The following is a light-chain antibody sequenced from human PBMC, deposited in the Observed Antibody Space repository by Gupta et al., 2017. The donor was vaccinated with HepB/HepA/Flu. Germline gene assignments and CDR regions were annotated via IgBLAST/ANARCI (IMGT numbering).Light chain of an antibody. CDR2: GAS. CDR3: QQDNNYPRT. J-gene: IGKJ1*01. Sequence: EIVMTQSPATLSVSPGERATLPCRASQSVTSNLAWYHQKPGQAPRLLIYGASTRATGIPARFSGSGSGTEFTLTISSLQSEDFAVYYCQQDNNYPRTFGQGTKVEIK. CDR1: QSVTSN. V-gene: IGKV3-15*01.